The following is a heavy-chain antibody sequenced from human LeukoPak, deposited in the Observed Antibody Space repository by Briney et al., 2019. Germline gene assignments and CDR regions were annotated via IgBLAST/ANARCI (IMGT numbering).Heavy chain of an antibody. CDR1: GYTFTSYG. Sequence: ASVKVSCKASGYTFTSYGISWVRQAPGQGLEWMGWINPNSGGTNYAQKFQGRVTMTRDTSISTAYMELSRLRSDDTAVYYCAREEQNCTNGVCYQYVAGWFDPWGQGTLVTVSS. J-gene: IGHJ5*02. CDR2: INPNSGGT. V-gene: IGHV1-2*02. D-gene: IGHD2-8*01. CDR3: AREEQNCTNGVCYQYVAGWFDP.